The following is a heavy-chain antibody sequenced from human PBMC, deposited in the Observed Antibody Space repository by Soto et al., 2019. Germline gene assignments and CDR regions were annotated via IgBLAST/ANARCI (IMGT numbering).Heavy chain of an antibody. Sequence: GGSLRLACTSSRFIFSTYAMNWVVQARGKGLECFSAIKNSGDRAYYAESVRSRVTISTDNSINTLYLQMRSMRPEDTAVYYCAHPRGYGVFDAVDIWGQGTMVTVSS. J-gene: IGHJ3*02. CDR1: RFIFSTYA. CDR3: AHPRGYGVFDAVDI. CDR2: IKNSGDRA. D-gene: IGHD4-17*01. V-gene: IGHV3-23*01.